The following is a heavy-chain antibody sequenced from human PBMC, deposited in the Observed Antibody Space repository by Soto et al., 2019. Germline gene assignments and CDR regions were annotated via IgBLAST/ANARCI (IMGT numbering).Heavy chain of an antibody. CDR3: AKDQRDSGSYNDY. CDR1: GFTFSSYA. V-gene: IGHV3-23*01. CDR2: ITGSGGST. J-gene: IGHJ4*02. Sequence: EVQLLESGGGLAQPGGSLRLSCAASGFTFSSYAMSWVRQAPGKGLEYVSTITGSGGSTYYADSVKGRFTISRDNSKNTLYLQMNSLRAEDTAVYYCAKDQRDSGSYNDYWGQGTLVTVSS. D-gene: IGHD6-13*01.